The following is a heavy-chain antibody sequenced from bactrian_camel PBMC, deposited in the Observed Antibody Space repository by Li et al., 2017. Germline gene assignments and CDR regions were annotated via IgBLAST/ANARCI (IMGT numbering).Heavy chain of an antibody. J-gene: IGHJ4*01. V-gene: IGHV3S1*01. D-gene: IGHD6*01. Sequence: VQLVESGGGTVELGDSLELTCKASGLSFRSHYMYWLRQAPGKQLEGIAGDHGNKAYDDSVKGRFTISRDNAKSTLYLQLNSLKTEDTAVYYCAPAGRSYVDINCRARLGQGTQVTVS. CDR1: GLSFRSHY. CDR2: DHGNK.